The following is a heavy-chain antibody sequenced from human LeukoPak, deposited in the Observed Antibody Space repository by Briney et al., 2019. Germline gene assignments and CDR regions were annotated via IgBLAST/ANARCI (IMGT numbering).Heavy chain of an antibody. CDR3: ARVFSPFDY. CDR2: ISSSSTI. D-gene: IGHD2/OR15-2a*01. Sequence: PGGSLRLSCAASGFTFSSYSMNWVRQAPGKGLEWVSYISSSSTIYYADSVKGRFTISRDNAKNSLYLQMNSLRDEDTAVYYCARVFSPFDYWGQGTLVTVSS. V-gene: IGHV3-48*02. J-gene: IGHJ4*02. CDR1: GFTFSSYS.